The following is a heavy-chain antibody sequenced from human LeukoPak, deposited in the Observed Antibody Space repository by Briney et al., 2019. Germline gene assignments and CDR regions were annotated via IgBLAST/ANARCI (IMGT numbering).Heavy chain of an antibody. CDR2: MNPNSANT. D-gene: IGHD1-26*01. Sequence: ASVKVSCKASGYTFTSYDINWVRQATGQGLEWMGWMNPNSANTGYAQKFQGRVTLTRNTSITTAYMELSSLRSEDTAVYYCAKDSVAYNGIYDAFDIWGQGTMVTVSS. CDR3: AKDSVAYNGIYDAFDI. CDR1: GYTFTSYD. J-gene: IGHJ3*02. V-gene: IGHV1-8*03.